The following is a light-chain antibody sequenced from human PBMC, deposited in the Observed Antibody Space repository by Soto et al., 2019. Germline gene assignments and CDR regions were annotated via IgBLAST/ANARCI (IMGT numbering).Light chain of an antibody. J-gene: IGLJ1*01. V-gene: IGLV2-8*01. CDR3: SSYAGSNNFEV. Sequence: QSVLNQPPSASGSPVQSVTISCTGTSSDVGGYNYVSWYQQHPGKAPKLMIYEVSKRPSGVPDRFSGSKSGNTASLTVSGLQAEDEADYYCSSYAGSNNFEVFGTGTKVTVL. CDR1: SSDVGGYNY. CDR2: EVS.